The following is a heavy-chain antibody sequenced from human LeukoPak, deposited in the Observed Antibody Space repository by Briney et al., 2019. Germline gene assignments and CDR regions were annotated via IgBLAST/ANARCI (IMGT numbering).Heavy chain of an antibody. V-gene: IGHV4-39*07. Sequence: PSETLSLTCTVSGGSISSGSYYWGWIRQPPGKGLEWIGSIYYSGRTYYNPSLKSRLTISKDKSKNQFSLKLTSVTVADTAVYFCARVKAVAGTLPHLLDYWGQGTLVTVSS. CDR1: GGSISSGSYY. CDR2: IYYSGRT. CDR3: ARVKAVAGTLPHLLDY. D-gene: IGHD6-19*01. J-gene: IGHJ4*02.